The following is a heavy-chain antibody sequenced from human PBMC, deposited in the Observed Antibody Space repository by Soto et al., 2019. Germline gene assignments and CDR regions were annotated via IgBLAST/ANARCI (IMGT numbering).Heavy chain of an antibody. D-gene: IGHD3-3*01. Sequence: SETLSLTCTVSGGSISSGGYYWSWIRQHPGKGLECIGYIYYSGSTYYNPSLKSRVTISVDTSKNQFSLKLSSVTAADTAVYYCARTHVLRFLEWSQSGYYYMDVWGKGTTVTVSS. CDR2: IYYSGST. CDR3: ARTHVLRFLEWSQSGYYYMDV. CDR1: GGSISSGGYY. V-gene: IGHV4-31*03. J-gene: IGHJ6*03.